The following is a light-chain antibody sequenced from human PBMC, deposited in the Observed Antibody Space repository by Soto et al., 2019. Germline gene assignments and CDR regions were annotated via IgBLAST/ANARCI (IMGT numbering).Light chain of an antibody. CDR2: DNN. CDR1: SSNIGNNY. Sequence: QSVLTQPPSVSAAPGQKGTISCSGGSSNIGNNYVSWYQQLPGTAPKLLIYDNNKRPSGIPDRFSGSKSGTSATLGITGLQTGDEADYYCGTWDSSLSAYVFGTGTKVTVL. J-gene: IGLJ1*01. CDR3: GTWDSSLSAYV. V-gene: IGLV1-51*01.